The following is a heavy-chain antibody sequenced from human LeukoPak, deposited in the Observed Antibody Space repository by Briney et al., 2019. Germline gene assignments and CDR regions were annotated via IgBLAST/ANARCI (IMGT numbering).Heavy chain of an antibody. CDR2: IYYSGST. Sequence: SETLSLTCTVSGGSISSYYWSWIRQPPGKGLEWIGYIYYSGSTNYNPSLKSRATISVDTSKNQFSLKLSSVTAADTAVYYCARVPHYGLESYYYYYYMDVWGKGTTVTVSS. CDR3: ARVPHYGLESYYYYYYMDV. CDR1: GGSISSYY. J-gene: IGHJ6*03. D-gene: IGHD3-10*01. V-gene: IGHV4-59*01.